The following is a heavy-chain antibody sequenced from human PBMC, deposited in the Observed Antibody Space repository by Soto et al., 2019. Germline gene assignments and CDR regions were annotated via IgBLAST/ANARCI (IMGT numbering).Heavy chain of an antibody. CDR2: INPNSGGT. D-gene: IGHD1-26*01. V-gene: IGHV1-2*02. CDR1: GYTFTGYY. J-gene: IGHJ3*01. Sequence: QVQLVQSGPELKKPGASLKVSCQAAGYTFTGYYIHWVRQAPGQGLEWMGWINPNSGGTNSPQKFQGRVTMTSDSSFNTAYVEVTRLTSDDTAVYYCARGAELYSGSDFAFDVWGQGTMVTVSS. CDR3: ARGAELYSGSDFAFDV.